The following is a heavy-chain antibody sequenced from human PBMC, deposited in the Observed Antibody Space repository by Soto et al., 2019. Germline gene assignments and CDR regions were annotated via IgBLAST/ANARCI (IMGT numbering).Heavy chain of an antibody. CDR3: ARILFMVRGVIKQNWFDP. CDR1: GFTFSDYY. D-gene: IGHD3-10*01. J-gene: IGHJ5*02. CDR2: ISSSSSYT. V-gene: IGHV3-11*03. Sequence: GGSLRLSCAASGFTFSDYYMSWIRQAPGKGLEWVSYISSSSSYTNYADSVKGRFTISRDNAKNSLYLQMNSLRAEDTAVCYCARILFMVRGVIKQNWFDPWGQGTLVTVSS.